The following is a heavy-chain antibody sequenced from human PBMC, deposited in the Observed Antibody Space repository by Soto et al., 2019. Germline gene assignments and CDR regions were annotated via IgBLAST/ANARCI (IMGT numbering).Heavy chain of an antibody. Sequence: GGSLRLSCAASGFTFSSDAMSWVRQAPGKGLEWVSAISGSGGSTYYADSVKGRFTISRDNSKNTLYLQMNSLRAEDTAVYYCAKDGAVEMATIPYYFDYWGQGTLVAVSS. D-gene: IGHD5-12*01. CDR1: GFTFSSDA. V-gene: IGHV3-23*01. J-gene: IGHJ4*02. CDR2: ISGSGGST. CDR3: AKDGAVEMATIPYYFDY.